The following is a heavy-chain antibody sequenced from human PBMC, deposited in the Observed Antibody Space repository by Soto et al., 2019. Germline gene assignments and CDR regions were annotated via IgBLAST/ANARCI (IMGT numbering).Heavy chain of an antibody. Sequence: QVQLQQWGAGLLKPSETLSLTCAADGGSFSGYYCRRIRQPPGQGLEWIGEINHSGSTNYNPSLKSRVTISVDTSKNQSSPKLSSVTAADTAVYYFARREYSSGWSSVWGQGTLFTVSS. CDR1: GGSFSGYY. CDR2: INHSGST. V-gene: IGHV4-34*01. J-gene: IGHJ4*02. D-gene: IGHD6-19*01. CDR3: ARREYSSGWSSV.